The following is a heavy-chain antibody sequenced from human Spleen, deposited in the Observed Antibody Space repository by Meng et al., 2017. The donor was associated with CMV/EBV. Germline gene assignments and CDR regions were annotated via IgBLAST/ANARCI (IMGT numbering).Heavy chain of an antibody. CDR2: ISSDGSNR. CDR3: ARLALSDY. V-gene: IGHV3-30-3*01. J-gene: IGHJ4*02. Sequence: VQLVESGGGLVKPGGSLRLSCAASGFTFSNAWMSWVRQAPGKGLEWVAIISSDGSNRYYADSVKGRFTISRDSSKNTLYLQMNSLRAEDTAVYYCARLALSDYWGQGTLVTVSS. CDR1: GFTFSNAW.